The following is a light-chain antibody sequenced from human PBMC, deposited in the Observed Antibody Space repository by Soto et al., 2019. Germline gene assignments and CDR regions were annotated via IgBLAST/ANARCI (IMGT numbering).Light chain of an antibody. CDR3: GTWDSSLSAVV. J-gene: IGLJ2*01. CDR2: DNN. CDR1: SSNIGNNY. Sequence: QSVLTQPPSVSAAPGQKVTISCSGSSSNIGNNYVSWYQQLPGTAPKLLIYDNNKRPSGIPDRFSGSKSGTSATLGITGLXTGDEADYYCGTWDSSLSAVVFGGGTQLTLL. V-gene: IGLV1-51*01.